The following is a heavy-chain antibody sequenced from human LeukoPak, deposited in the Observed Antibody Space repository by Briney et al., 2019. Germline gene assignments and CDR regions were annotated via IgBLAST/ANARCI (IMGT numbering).Heavy chain of an antibody. V-gene: IGHV1-18*01. Sequence: ASVKVSCKACGYTFTSYGISWVRQAPGQGLEWMGWISAYNGNTNYPQKLQDRVTMTTDTSASTAYMELRSLRSDDTAVYYCARAWGYDPVDYWGQGTLVTVST. CDR1: GYTFTSYG. J-gene: IGHJ4*02. D-gene: IGHD3-16*01. CDR2: ISAYNGNT. CDR3: ARAWGYDPVDY.